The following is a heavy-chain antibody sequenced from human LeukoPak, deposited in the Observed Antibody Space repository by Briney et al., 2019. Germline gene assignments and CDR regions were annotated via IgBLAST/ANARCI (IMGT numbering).Heavy chain of an antibody. CDR1: GGTFSSYA. CDR3: ATLSSGSYYLSAFDI. D-gene: IGHD1-26*01. CDR2: IIPILGIA. V-gene: IGHV1-69*04. J-gene: IGHJ3*02. Sequence: SVKVSCKASGGTFSSYAISWVRQAPGQGLEWKGRIIPILGIANYAQKFQGRVTITADKSTSTAYMELSSLRSEDTAVYYCATLSSGSYYLSAFDIWGQGTMVTVSS.